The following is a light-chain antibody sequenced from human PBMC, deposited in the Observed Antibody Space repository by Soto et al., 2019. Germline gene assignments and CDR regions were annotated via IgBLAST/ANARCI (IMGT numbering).Light chain of an antibody. J-gene: IGKJ5*01. CDR3: QQHGQWPIT. Sequence: EVVLTQSPCTLSLSSGERATLSCRASQSVSSNLAWYQQKPGQAPRLLIYGASTKATVIPAGFSGSGSGTEFTLTISSLQPEDFATYYCQQHGQWPITFGQGTRLEIK. CDR1: QSVSSN. CDR2: GAS. V-gene: IGKV3-15*01.